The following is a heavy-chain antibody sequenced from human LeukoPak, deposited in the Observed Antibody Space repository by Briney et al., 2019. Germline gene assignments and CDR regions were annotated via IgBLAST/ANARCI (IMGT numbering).Heavy chain of an antibody. J-gene: IGHJ5*02. V-gene: IGHV1-2*02. D-gene: IGHD6-19*01. Sequence: ASVKVSCKASGYSFTSYYMHWVRQAPGQGLDWMGWINPNSGGTNYAQKFQGRVTMTRDTSISTAYMELSRLRSDDTAVYHCARDRMYSSGWYDPWGQGTLVTVSS. CDR2: INPNSGGT. CDR3: ARDRMYSSGWYDP. CDR1: GYSFTSYY.